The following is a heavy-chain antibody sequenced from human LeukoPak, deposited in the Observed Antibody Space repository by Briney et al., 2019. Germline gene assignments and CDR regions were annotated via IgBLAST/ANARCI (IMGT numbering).Heavy chain of an antibody. D-gene: IGHD3-22*01. CDR1: GFTFSSYS. CDR2: ISSSGSTI. Sequence: GGSLRLSCAASGFTFSSYSMNWVRQAPGKGLEWISYISSSGSTINYADSVKGRFTISRDSAKNSLYLQMNSLRAEDTAVYYCARGAYYYEDWGRGTLVTVSS. V-gene: IGHV3-48*01. J-gene: IGHJ4*02. CDR3: ARGAYYYED.